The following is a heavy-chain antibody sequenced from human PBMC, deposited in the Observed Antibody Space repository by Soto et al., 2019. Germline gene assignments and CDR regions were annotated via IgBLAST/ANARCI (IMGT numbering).Heavy chain of an antibody. CDR2: ISAYNGNT. J-gene: IGHJ6*03. Sequence: GASVKVSCKASGYTFTSYGISWVRQAPGQGLEWMGWISAYNGNTNYAQKLQGRVTMTTDTSTSTAYMELRSLRSDDTAVYYCARDKVGTLRYFDWLPQNGYMDVWGKGTTVTVSS. D-gene: IGHD3-9*01. CDR1: GYTFTSYG. V-gene: IGHV1-18*01. CDR3: ARDKVGTLRYFDWLPQNGYMDV.